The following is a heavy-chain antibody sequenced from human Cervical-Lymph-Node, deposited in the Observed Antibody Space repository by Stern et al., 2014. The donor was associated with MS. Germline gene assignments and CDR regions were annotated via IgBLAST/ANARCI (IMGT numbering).Heavy chain of an antibody. Sequence: VQLVESGGGVVQPARSLRLSCAASGFTFSRYAMHWVRQAPGKGLEWVALIWYDGSNPYYADSVTGRFTISRDNFKNTLYLQMNSLRADDTAVYYCASAYSSSHYYFDYWGQGTLVTVSS. J-gene: IGHJ4*02. V-gene: IGHV3-33*01. CDR3: ASAYSSSHYYFDY. CDR1: GFTFSRYA. D-gene: IGHD6-13*01. CDR2: IWYDGSNP.